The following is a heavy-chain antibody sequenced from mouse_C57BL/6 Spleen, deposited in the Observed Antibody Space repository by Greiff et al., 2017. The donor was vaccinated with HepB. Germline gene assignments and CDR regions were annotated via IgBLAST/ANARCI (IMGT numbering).Heavy chain of an antibody. D-gene: IGHD2-1*01. CDR3: AYGNYNFDY. CDR1: GYTFTSYW. Sequence: QVQLQQPGAELVRPGTSVKLSCKASGYTFTSYWMHWVKQRNGQGLEWIGVIDPSDSYTNYNQKFKGKATLTVDTSSSTAYMQLSSLTSEDSAVYYCAYGNYNFDYWGQGTTLTVSS. CDR2: IDPSDSYT. V-gene: IGHV1-59*01. J-gene: IGHJ2*01.